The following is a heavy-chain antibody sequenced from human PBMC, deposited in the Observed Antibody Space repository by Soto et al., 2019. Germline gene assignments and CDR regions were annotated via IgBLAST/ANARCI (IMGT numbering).Heavy chain of an antibody. CDR3: ARGPYRTNGVCYRSDAFDI. D-gene: IGHD2-8*01. CDR2: IIPIFGTA. Sequence: SVKVSCKASGGTFSSYAISWVRQAPGQGLEWMGGIIPIFGTANYAQKFQGRVTITADESTSTAYMELSSLRSEDTAVYYCARGPYRTNGVCYRSDAFDIWGPGTMVTV. V-gene: IGHV1-69*13. CDR1: GGTFSSYA. J-gene: IGHJ3*02.